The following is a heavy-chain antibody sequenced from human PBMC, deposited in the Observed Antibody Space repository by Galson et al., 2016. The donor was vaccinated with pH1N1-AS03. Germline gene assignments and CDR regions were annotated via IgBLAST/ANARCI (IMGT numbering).Heavy chain of an antibody. D-gene: IGHD6-19*01. J-gene: IGHJ4*02. CDR3: ARDGPPQGISVAGSFDF. Sequence: SLRLSCAASGFPFSGYSMNWVRQAPGKGLEWVSFISTTGSSIYYADSVEGRFTISRDNAKNSLFLQMNSLRDEDTAVYYCARDGPPQGISVAGSFDFWGQGTLVTVSS. CDR1: GFPFSGYS. V-gene: IGHV3-21*01. CDR2: ISTTGSSI.